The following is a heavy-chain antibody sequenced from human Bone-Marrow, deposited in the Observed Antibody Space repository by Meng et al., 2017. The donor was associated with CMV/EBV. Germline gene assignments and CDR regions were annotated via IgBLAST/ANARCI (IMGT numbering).Heavy chain of an antibody. Sequence: ASVKVSCKASGYTFTSYYMHWVRQAPGQRLEWMGIINPSGGSTSYAQKCQGRVTMTRDTSTSTVYMELSSLRSEDTAVYYCASGKGRYYGMDVWGQGTTVTVSS. CDR1: GYTFTSYY. D-gene: IGHD1-26*01. CDR3: ASGKGRYYGMDV. J-gene: IGHJ6*02. V-gene: IGHV1-46*01. CDR2: INPSGGST.